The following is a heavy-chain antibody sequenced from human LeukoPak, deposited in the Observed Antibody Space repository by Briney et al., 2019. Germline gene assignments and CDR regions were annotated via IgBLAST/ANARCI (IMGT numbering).Heavy chain of an antibody. D-gene: IGHD3-10*01. V-gene: IGHV3-30*18. CDR3: AKVAGEGLYYYYYMDV. CDR1: GFTFSSYG. Sequence: GGSLRLSCAASGFTFSSYGMHWVRQAPGKGLEWVAVISYDGSNKYYADSVKGRFTISRDNSKNTLYLQMNSLRAEDTAVYYCAKVAGEGLYYYYYMDVWGKGTTVTVSS. CDR2: ISYDGSNK. J-gene: IGHJ6*03.